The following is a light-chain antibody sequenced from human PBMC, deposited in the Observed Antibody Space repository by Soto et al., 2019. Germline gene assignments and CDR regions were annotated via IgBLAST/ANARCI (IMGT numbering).Light chain of an antibody. CDR3: HQFGSSPQT. CDR2: GPS. V-gene: IGKV3-20*01. J-gene: IGKJ1*01. CDR1: QNVNSNH. Sequence: EIVLTQSPGTLSLSPGERATLSCRASQNVNSNHIAWYQQKPGQAPRLLIYGPSSRATGIPERFSGSGSGTDFTLTISRLEPEDFAVYFCHQFGSSPQTFGRGTKVDIK.